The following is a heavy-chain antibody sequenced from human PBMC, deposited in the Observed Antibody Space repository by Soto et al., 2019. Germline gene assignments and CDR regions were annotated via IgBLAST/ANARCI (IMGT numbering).Heavy chain of an antibody. Sequence: SVKVSCKASGGTFSSYAISWVRQAPGQGLEWMGGIIPIFGTANYAQKFQGRVTITADKSTSIAYMELSSLRSEDTAVYYCARDLATITRWFDPWGQGTLVTVSS. CDR3: ARDLATITRWFDP. V-gene: IGHV1-69*06. CDR1: GGTFSSYA. J-gene: IGHJ5*02. CDR2: IIPIFGTA. D-gene: IGHD5-12*01.